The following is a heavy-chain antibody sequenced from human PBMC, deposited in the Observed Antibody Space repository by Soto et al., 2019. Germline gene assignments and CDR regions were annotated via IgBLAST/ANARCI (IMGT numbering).Heavy chain of an antibody. Sequence: PSQTLSLTCAISGDSVSSNSAAWNWIRQSPSRGLEWLGRTYYKSKWYNDYAVSVKSRITINPDTSKNQFSLQLNSVTPEDTAVYYCAGATMIVVVQHYYYGMDVWGQGTTVTVSS. J-gene: IGHJ6*02. V-gene: IGHV6-1*01. CDR2: TYYKSKWYN. D-gene: IGHD3-22*01. CDR3: AGATMIVVVQHYYYGMDV. CDR1: GDSVSSNSAA.